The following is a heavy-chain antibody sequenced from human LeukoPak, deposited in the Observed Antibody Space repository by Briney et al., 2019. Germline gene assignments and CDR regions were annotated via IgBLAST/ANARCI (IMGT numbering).Heavy chain of an antibody. D-gene: IGHD3-22*01. CDR1: GFTFSSYE. CDR2: ISSSGSTI. V-gene: IGHV3-48*03. CDR3: ARGINYYDTSFIDY. Sequence: GGSLRLSCAASGFTFSSYEMNWVRQAPGKGLEWVSYISSSGSTIYYADSVKGRFTISRDNAKNSLYLQMNSLRAEDTAVYYCARGINYYDTSFIDYWGQGTLVTVSS. J-gene: IGHJ4*02.